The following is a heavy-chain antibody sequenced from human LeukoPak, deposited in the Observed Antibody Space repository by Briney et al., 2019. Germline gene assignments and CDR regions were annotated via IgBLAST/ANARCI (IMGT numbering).Heavy chain of an antibody. V-gene: IGHV3-7*04. CDR2: IKEDGRAK. D-gene: IGHD6-13*01. Sequence: GGSLRLSCAASGFTFTNYLMSWVRQAPGKGLEWVANIKEDGRAKYYVDSVRGRFTISRDNAKNSLYLQMDSLRAEDTAVYYCARVRESNWFPYLDSWGQGTLVTVSS. CDR3: ARVRESNWFPYLDS. CDR1: GFTFTNYL. J-gene: IGHJ4*02.